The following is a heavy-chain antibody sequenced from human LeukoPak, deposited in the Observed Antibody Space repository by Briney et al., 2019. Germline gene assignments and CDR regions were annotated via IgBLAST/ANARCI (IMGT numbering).Heavy chain of an antibody. CDR2: MNPNSGNT. J-gene: IGHJ4*02. V-gene: IGHV1-8*01. CDR1: GYTFTSYD. D-gene: IGHD3-22*01. CDR3: ARVQATKRGRYYYDSSGYWARY. Sequence: ASVTVSCKASGYTFTSYDINWVRQATGQGLEWMGWMNPNSGNTGYAQKLQGRVTMTRNTSIGTAYMELSSLRSEDTAAYYCARVQATKRGRYYYDSSGYWARYWGQGTLVTVSS.